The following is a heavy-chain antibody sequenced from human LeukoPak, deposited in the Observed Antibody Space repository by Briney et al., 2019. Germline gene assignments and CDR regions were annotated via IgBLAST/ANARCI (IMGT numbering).Heavy chain of an antibody. V-gene: IGHV4-59*11. CDR1: GGSISSHY. CDR3: ARASFGDYSAEYFHH. Sequence: SETLSLTYAVSGGSISSHYWSWIRQPPGRGLEWIGYIYSSGTTNYNPSLKSRVTISVDTSKNQFSLKLNSVTAADTAVYYCARASFGDYSAEYFHHWGRGTLVTVSS. CDR2: IYSSGTT. J-gene: IGHJ1*01. D-gene: IGHD4-17*01.